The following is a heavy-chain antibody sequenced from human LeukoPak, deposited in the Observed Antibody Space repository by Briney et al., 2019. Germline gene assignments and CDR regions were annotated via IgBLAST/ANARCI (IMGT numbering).Heavy chain of an antibody. D-gene: IGHD4-17*01. CDR2: ISGSGGST. CDR1: GFTVSSNY. V-gene: IGHV3-23*01. CDR3: ERAHGYGDYAFDY. Sequence: GGSLRLSCAASGFTVSSNYMSWVRQAPGKGLEWVSAISGSGGSTYYADSVKGRFTISRDNSKNTLYLQMNSLRAEDTAVYYCERAHGYGDYAFDYWGQGTLVTVSS. J-gene: IGHJ4*02.